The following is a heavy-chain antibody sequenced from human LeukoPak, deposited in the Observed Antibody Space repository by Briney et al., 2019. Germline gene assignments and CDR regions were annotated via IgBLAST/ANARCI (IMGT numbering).Heavy chain of an antibody. CDR3: ARQLPGVSSAFDI. V-gene: IGHV5-51*01. J-gene: IGHJ3*02. CDR2: IYPGDSDT. Sequence: GESLKISCKGSGYSFTSYWIGWVRQMPGKGLEWMGIIYPGDSDTRYSPAFQGQVTISADKSISTAYLQWSSLKASDSAMYYCARQLPGVSSAFDIWGQGTMVITVSS. D-gene: IGHD5/OR15-5a*01. CDR1: GYSFTSYW.